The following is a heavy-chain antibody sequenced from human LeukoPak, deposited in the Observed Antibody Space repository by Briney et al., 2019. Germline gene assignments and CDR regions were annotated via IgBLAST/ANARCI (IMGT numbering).Heavy chain of an antibody. V-gene: IGHV3-23*01. J-gene: IGHJ4*02. Sequence: GGPLRLSCAASGFTFSSYVLSWVRQAPGKGLEWVSSISDSGDNTYYADSVKGRFTISRDNSQNTLHLEMNSLRAEDAAVYFCVKGRSGTLYYFDYWGQGTLVTVSS. CDR2: ISDSGDNT. CDR1: GFTFSSYV. CDR3: VKGRSGTLYYFDY. D-gene: IGHD3-10*01.